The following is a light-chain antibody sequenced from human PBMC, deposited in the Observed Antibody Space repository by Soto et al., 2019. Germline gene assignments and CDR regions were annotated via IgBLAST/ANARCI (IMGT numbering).Light chain of an antibody. CDR1: QSVSSTY. J-gene: IGKJ5*01. Sequence: EYVLTQSPSTLSLSPGERATLSCRASQSVSSTYLAWYQQQPGQAPRLLMSGTSNRATGTPDRFSGSGSGTDFTLSISRLEPEDFAVYYCQQYGSSPWTFGHGTRLEI. CDR2: GTS. V-gene: IGKV3-20*01. CDR3: QQYGSSPWT.